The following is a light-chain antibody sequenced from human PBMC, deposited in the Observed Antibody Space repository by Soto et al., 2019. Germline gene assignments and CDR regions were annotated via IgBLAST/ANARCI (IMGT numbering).Light chain of an antibody. J-gene: IGKJ1*01. CDR1: QSISSW. CDR3: QQYNSFSWT. V-gene: IGKV1-5*03. Sequence: DIQMTQSPSTLSASVGDRVTITCRASQSISSWLAWYQHKPGKAPKLLIYKASSLESGVPSRFSGSGSGTEFILTINSLQPDDFATYYCQQYNSFSWTFGQGTKVEIK. CDR2: KAS.